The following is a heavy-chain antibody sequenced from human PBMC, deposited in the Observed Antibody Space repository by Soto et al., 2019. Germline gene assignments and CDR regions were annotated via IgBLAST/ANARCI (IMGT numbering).Heavy chain of an antibody. Sequence: SVKVSCKASVGTFSSYTISWVRQAPGQGLEWMGRIIPILGIANYAQKFQGRVTITADKSTSTAYMELSSLRSEDTAVYYCVVNLGYCSSTSCPYYYMDVWGKGTTVTVS. D-gene: IGHD2-2*01. CDR2: IIPILGIA. V-gene: IGHV1-69*02. CDR1: VGTFSSYT. J-gene: IGHJ6*03. CDR3: VVNLGYCSSTSCPYYYMDV.